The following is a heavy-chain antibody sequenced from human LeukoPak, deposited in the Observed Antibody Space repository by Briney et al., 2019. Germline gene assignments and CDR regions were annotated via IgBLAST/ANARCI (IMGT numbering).Heavy chain of an antibody. CDR3: ANEIRPNDY. D-gene: IGHD4-17*01. CDR2: ISSNGGST. V-gene: IGHV3-64*04. Sequence: PGGSLRLSCSASGFIFSNYAMHWVRQAPGKGLEYVSAISSNGGSTYYADSVKGRFTISRDNSKNTLFLQMNSLRAEDTAVYYCANEIRPNDYWGQGTLVTVSS. CDR1: GFIFSNYA. J-gene: IGHJ4*02.